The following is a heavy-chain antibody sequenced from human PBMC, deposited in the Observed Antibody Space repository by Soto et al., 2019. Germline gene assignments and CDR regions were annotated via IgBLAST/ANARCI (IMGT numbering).Heavy chain of an antibody. D-gene: IGHD1-26*01. Sequence: SVKVSCKASGGTLSSYDISWVRQAPGQGLEWMGGIVPIFGTANYAQKFQGRVTITADKSTSTAYMELSSLRSEDTAVYYCARGGIVGATPWLLTDGYGMDVWGQGTTVAVSS. CDR3: ARGGIVGATPWLLTDGYGMDV. J-gene: IGHJ6*02. V-gene: IGHV1-69*06. CDR2: IVPIFGTA. CDR1: GGTLSSYD.